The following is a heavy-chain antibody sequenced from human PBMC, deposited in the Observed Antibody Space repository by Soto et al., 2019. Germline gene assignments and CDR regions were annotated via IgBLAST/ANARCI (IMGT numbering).Heavy chain of an antibody. CDR2: IYPGDSDT. Sequence: LGESLKISCKGSGYSFTSYWIGWVRQMPGKGLEWMGIIYPGDSDTRYSPSFQGQVTISADKSISTAYLQWSSLKASDTAMYYCARHAPFFGATISWTDKYYYYGMDVWGQGTTVTVSS. CDR1: GYSFTSYW. V-gene: IGHV5-51*01. D-gene: IGHD5-12*01. J-gene: IGHJ6*02. CDR3: ARHAPFFGATISWTDKYYYYGMDV.